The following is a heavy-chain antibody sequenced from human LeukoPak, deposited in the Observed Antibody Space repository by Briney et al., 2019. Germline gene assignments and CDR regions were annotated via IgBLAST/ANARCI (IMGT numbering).Heavy chain of an antibody. CDR3: ARGRHNSSDSYYYYGMDV. J-gene: IGHJ6*02. V-gene: IGHV1-69*13. CDR1: GGTFSSYA. CDR2: IIPIFGTA. Sequence: SVKVSCKASGGTFSSYAISWVRQAPGQGLEWMGGIIPIFGTANYAQKFQGRVTITADESTSTAYMELSSLRSEDTAVYYCARGRHNSSDSYYYYGMDVWGQGTTVTVSS. D-gene: IGHD1-1*01.